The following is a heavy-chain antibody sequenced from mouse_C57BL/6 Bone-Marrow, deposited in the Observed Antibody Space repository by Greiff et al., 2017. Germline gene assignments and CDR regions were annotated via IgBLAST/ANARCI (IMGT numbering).Heavy chain of an antibody. Sequence: LVESGAELARPGASVKLSCKASGYTFTSYGISWVKQRTGQGLEWIGEIYPRSGNTYYNEKFKGKATLTADKSSSTAYMELRSLTSEDSAVYFCASPFTPFAYWGQGTLVTVSA. CDR3: ASPFTPFAY. CDR1: GYTFTSYG. V-gene: IGHV1-81*01. J-gene: IGHJ3*01. CDR2: IYPRSGNT.